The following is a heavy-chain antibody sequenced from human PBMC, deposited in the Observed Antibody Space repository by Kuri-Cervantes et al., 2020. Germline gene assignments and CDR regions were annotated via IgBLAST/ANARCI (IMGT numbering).Heavy chain of an antibody. V-gene: IGHV3-13*01. J-gene: IGHJ3*01. CDR2: IGTLHDT. CDR1: GFTFTDYD. Sequence: GESLKISCAASGFTFTDYDMHWVRRSTGKGLEWVSGIGTLHDTFYPDSVKGRFTISREDVKNYLYLQMNYLRVGDTAVYYCTRGRTMGTGAGPDDDFDVWGQGTMVTVSS. CDR3: TRGRTMGTGAGPDDDFDV. D-gene: IGHD4/OR15-4a*01.